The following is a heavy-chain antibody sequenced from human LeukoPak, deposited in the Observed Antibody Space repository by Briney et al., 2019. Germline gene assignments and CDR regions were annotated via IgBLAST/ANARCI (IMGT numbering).Heavy chain of an antibody. J-gene: IGHJ4*02. CDR3: AKLAAARSNEYYFDY. CDR1: GFTFSSYG. Sequence: GGSLRLSCAASGFTFSSYGMHWVRQAPGKGLEWVAFIRYDGSNKYYADSVKGRFTISRDNSKNTLYLQMNSLRAEDTAVYYCAKLAAARSNEYYFDYWGQGTLVTVSS. D-gene: IGHD6-13*01. V-gene: IGHV3-30*02. CDR2: IRYDGSNK.